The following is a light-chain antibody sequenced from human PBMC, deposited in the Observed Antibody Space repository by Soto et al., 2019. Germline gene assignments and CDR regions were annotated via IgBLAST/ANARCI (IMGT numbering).Light chain of an antibody. CDR3: SSYTSSNTYV. CDR2: EVS. V-gene: IGLV2-14*01. J-gene: IGLJ1*01. Sequence: QSALTQPASVSGSPGQSITISCTGTSSDVGGYNYVSWSQQHPGKAPQLMIYEVSNRPSGVPNRFSGSKSGNTASLTISGLQAEDEADYYCSSYTSSNTYVFGTGTKLTVL. CDR1: SSDVGGYNY.